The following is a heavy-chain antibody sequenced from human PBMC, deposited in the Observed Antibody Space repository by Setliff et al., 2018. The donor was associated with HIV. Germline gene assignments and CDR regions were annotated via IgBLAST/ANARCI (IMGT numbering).Heavy chain of an antibody. V-gene: IGHV1-2*06. CDR2: INANRGGT. J-gene: IGHJ4*02. D-gene: IGHD7-27*01. CDR3: ARDLPTPNWGFDY. Sequence: GASVKVSCKASGYTFTDYYMHWVRQAPGQGLEWMGRINANRGGTSYAQKFQGRVTMTRDTSISTGYMELSRLTSDDTAVYYCARDLPTPNWGFDYWGQGTLVTVSS. CDR1: GYTFTDYY.